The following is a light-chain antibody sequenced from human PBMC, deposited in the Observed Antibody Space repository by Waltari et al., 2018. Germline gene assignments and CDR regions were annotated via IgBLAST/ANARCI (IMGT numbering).Light chain of an antibody. CDR3: MQGIHLPPYT. CDR1: QSLLHSDGKTY. Sequence: DIVMTQTPLSLSVTPGQPASISCKSSQSLLHSDGKTYLYWYLQKPGQSPQLLIYEVSSRLSGVPDRFSGSGSGTDFTLKISRVEAEDVGVYYCMQGIHLPPYTFGQGTKLEIK. V-gene: IGKV2-29*02. CDR2: EVS. J-gene: IGKJ2*01.